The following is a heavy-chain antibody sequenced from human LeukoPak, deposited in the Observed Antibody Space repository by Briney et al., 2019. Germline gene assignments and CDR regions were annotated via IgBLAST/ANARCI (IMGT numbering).Heavy chain of an antibody. CDR2: IYYSGST. J-gene: IGHJ5*02. D-gene: IGHD3-10*01. Sequence: SETLSLTCTVSGGSVSSYYWSWIRQPPGKGLEWNGYIYYSGSTNYNPSLKSRVTISVDTSKHQFSLKLSSVAAADTAVYYCAGTYYYGSGSYPNWFDPWGQGTLVTVSS. CDR1: GGSVSSYY. CDR3: AGTYYYGSGSYPNWFDP. V-gene: IGHV4-59*02.